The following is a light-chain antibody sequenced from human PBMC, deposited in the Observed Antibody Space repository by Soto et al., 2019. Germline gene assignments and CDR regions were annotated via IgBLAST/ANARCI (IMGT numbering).Light chain of an antibody. V-gene: IGKV3-20*01. CDR1: QSVSNSS. J-gene: IGKJ2*01. Sequence: EIVLTQSPGTLSLSPGERATFSCRASQSVSNSSLAWYHQKPGQAPRLLLFAASRRATGIPDTFSGSGSGTDCTLTISRLEPEDFAVYYCQVYGNSPMYTFGQGTRLELK. CDR3: QVYGNSPMYT. CDR2: AAS.